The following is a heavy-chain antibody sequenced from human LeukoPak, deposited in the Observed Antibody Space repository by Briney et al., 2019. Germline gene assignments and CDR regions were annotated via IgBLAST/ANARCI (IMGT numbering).Heavy chain of an antibody. D-gene: IGHD1-26*01. CDR2: IYYSGST. J-gene: IGHJ4*02. CDR3: ARDESGSYLVY. CDR1: GGSISYYY. V-gene: IGHV4-59*01. Sequence: SETLSLTCTVSGGSISYYYWSWIRQPPGKGLEWIGYIYYSGSTNYNPSLKSRVTISVDTSKNQFSLKLSSVTAADTAVYYCARDESGSYLVYWGQGTLVTVSS.